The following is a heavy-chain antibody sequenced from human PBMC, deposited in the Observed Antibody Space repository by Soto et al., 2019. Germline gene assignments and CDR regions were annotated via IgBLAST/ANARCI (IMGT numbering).Heavy chain of an antibody. D-gene: IGHD4-17*01. CDR3: AIDYDYGDSLPFDY. CDR1: GFSFRDYG. V-gene: IGHV3-23*01. CDR2: IIGNGDTT. J-gene: IGHJ4*02. Sequence: EVQLLEAGGGLVQPGGSLRLSCAASGFSFRDYGLSWVRQAPGKGLEWLSAIIGNGDTTYYADSVRGRYTISRDNSKNTLYLQLNDLGAEDTAIYYCAIDYDYGDSLPFDYWGQGTLVTVSS.